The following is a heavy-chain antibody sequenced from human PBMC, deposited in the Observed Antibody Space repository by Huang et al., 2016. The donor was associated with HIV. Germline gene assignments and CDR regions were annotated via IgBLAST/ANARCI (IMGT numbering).Heavy chain of an antibody. Sequence: QMRFQESGPGLVKPSGTLSLTCNVSGGSFNTGRYYWGWIRQPPGKGLEWVGSLYYKGKMHYDPSLKGRLTMSADTSKNQFSLNLSSVTAADTAIYYCARNHDFWRGRMFAISYFDVWGRGTLVTVAS. D-gene: IGHD3-3*01. V-gene: IGHV4-39*01. J-gene: IGHJ2*01. CDR3: ARNHDFWRGRMFAISYFDV. CDR2: LYYKGKM. CDR1: GGSFNTGRYY.